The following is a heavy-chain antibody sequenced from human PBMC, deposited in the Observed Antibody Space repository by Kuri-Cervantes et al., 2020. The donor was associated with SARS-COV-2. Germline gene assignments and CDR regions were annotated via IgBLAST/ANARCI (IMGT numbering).Heavy chain of an antibody. Sequence: GESLKISCAASGFTVSSHVMHWVRQAPGKGLEWVTVISNDGRTEHYADSVKGRFTISRDKAKITLYLQMNSLRPEDTAVYYCARDPHGMDVWGQGTMVTVSS. CDR2: ISNDGRTE. V-gene: IGHV3-30*04. CDR1: GFTVSSHV. J-gene: IGHJ6*02. CDR3: ARDPHGMDV.